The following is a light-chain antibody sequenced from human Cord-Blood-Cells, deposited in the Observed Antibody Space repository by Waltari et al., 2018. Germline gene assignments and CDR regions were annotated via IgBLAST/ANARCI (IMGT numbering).Light chain of an antibody. CDR2: DVS. CDR3: CSYAGRV. J-gene: IGLJ3*02. Sequence: QSALTQPRSVSGSPGQSVTISCTGTSSDVGGYNYVSGYQQHPGKAPKLMIYDVSKRPAGVPDRFSGSKSGNTASLTISGLQAEDEADYYCCSYAGRVFGGGTKLTVL. CDR1: SSDVGGYNY. V-gene: IGLV2-11*01.